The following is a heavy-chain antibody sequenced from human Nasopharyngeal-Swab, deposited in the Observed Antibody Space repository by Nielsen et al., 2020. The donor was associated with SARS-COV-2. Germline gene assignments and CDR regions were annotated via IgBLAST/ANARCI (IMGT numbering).Heavy chain of an antibody. CDR2: MNPNSGNT. CDR3: AGGVGGTVVVPAATGGGDGDDAFDI. Sequence: WVRQAPGQGLEWMGWMNPNSGNTGYAQKFQGRVTMTRNTSISTAYMELSSLRSEDTAVYYCAGGVGGTVVVPAATGGGDGDDAFDIWGQGTMVTVSS. J-gene: IGHJ3*02. D-gene: IGHD2-2*01. V-gene: IGHV1-8*01.